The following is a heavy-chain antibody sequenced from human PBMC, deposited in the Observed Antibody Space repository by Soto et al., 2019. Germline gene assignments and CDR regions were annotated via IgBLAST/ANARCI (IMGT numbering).Heavy chain of an antibody. CDR3: ASSGRVDFTFMVRSFYYALDV. Sequence: QLVESGGGVVQPGGSLRLSCSATPSAFTFRDHGMHWVRQTPGKGLEWLAVIWFDGIKRSYADSVKGRLTVLRDNSDNTLYLQLNSLSDEDAGVYYCASSGRVDFTFMVRSFYYALDVWGQGTTGAVSS. CDR2: IWFDGIKR. CDR1: AFTFRDHG. D-gene: IGHD5-18*01. J-gene: IGHJ6*02. V-gene: IGHV3-33*01.